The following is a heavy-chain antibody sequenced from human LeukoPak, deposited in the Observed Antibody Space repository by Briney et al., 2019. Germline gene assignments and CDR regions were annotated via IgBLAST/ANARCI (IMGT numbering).Heavy chain of an antibody. J-gene: IGHJ3*02. Sequence: ASVKVSCKASGYTFTGYYMHWVRQAPGQGLEWMGWINPNSGGTNYAQKFQGRVTMTGDTSISTAYMELSRLRSDDTAVYYCARGPPMIVVVIFDIWGQGTMVTVSS. CDR3: ARGPPMIVVVIFDI. CDR1: GYTFTGYY. CDR2: INPNSGGT. V-gene: IGHV1-2*02. D-gene: IGHD3-22*01.